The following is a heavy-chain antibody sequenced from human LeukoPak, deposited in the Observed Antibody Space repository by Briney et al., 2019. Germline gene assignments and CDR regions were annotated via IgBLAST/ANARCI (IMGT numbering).Heavy chain of an antibody. CDR3: ARDAYSTSSLDY. D-gene: IGHD6-6*01. CDR1: GFTFSSYA. CDR2: ISGSGGSK. Sequence: GGSLRLSCAASGFTFSSYAMSWVRQAPGKGLEWVSAISGSGGSKYYADSVKGRFTISRDNSKNTLYLQMNSLRAEDTAVYYCARDAYSTSSLDYWGRGTLVTVSS. J-gene: IGHJ4*02. V-gene: IGHV3-23*01.